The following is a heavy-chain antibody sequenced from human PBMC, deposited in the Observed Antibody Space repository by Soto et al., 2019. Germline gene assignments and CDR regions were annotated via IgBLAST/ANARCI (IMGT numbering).Heavy chain of an antibody. D-gene: IGHD6-13*01. CDR3: ARVEIAAAGTHYGMDV. J-gene: IGHJ6*02. V-gene: IGHV4-30-4*01. Sequence: QVQLQESGPGLVKPSQTLSLTCTVSGGSIRSGDYYWSWIRQPPGKGLEWIGYIFYSGNTYIYYNPSLKSRVTISVDTSKNQISLMLTSVTAADTAVYYCARVEIAAAGTHYGMDVWGQGTTVTVSS. CDR2: IFYSGNTYI. CDR1: GGSIRSGDYY.